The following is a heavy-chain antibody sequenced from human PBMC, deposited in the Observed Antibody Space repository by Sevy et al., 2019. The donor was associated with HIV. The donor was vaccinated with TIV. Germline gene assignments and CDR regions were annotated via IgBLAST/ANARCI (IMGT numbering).Heavy chain of an antibody. CDR1: GFNFRTYN. J-gene: IGHJ4*02. CDR2: ISNSGTAI. Sequence: GGSLRLSCAASGFNFRTYNMNWVRQAPGKGLEWVSYISNSGTAIYYSDSVKGRFTISRDNARNSLFLQMNSLRAEDTAVYYCARDLPPSATTVAHFDCWGQGTLVTVSS. D-gene: IGHD4-17*01. V-gene: IGHV3-48*04. CDR3: ARDLPPSATTVAHFDC.